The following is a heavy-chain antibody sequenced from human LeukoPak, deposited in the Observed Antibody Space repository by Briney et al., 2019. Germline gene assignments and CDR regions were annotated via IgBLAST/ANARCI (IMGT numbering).Heavy chain of an antibody. Sequence: GSRRLSCEGAGFAFSNYGMHWVREGPGKGLEWLAVISDDGSNQYFAKSVEGRFAISRDNSKDTLYLHMNSLRPEDTAVYYCAQDLRAEPGWGRYRVRFLFESWGQGTLVTVS. CDR3: AQDLRAEPGWGRYRVRFLFES. D-gene: IGHD3-16*01. V-gene: IGHV3-30*18. CDR2: ISDDGSNQ. J-gene: IGHJ4*02. CDR1: GFAFSNYG.